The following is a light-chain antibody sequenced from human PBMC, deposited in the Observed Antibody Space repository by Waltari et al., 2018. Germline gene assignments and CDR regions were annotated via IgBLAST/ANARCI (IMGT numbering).Light chain of an antibody. V-gene: IGLV2-11*01. CDR3: CSYAGTSSLT. J-gene: IGLJ3*02. CDR2: DVY. CDR1: DRDVGGYNY. Sequence: QSALTQPRSVSGSPGQSVSISCTGTDRDVGGYNYVSWYRQHPGKAPTMIIFDVYKRPSGVPDRFLGPKSGNTASLTISGLQAEDEADYYCCSYAGTSSLTFGGGTQLTVL.